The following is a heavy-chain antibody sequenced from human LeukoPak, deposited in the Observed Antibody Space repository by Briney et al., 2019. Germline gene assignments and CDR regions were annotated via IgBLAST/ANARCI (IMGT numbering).Heavy chain of an antibody. J-gene: IGHJ4*02. D-gene: IGHD3-10*01. V-gene: IGHV4-39*07. Sequence: SETLSLTCTVSGGSISSSSYYWGWIRQPPGKGLEWIGSIYYSESTYYNPSLKSRVTISVDTSKNQFSLKLSSVTAADTAVYYCARTPTITMVRGVIITNNIPTYYFDYWGQGTLVTVSS. CDR3: ARTPTITMVRGVIITNNIPTYYFDY. CDR1: GGSISSSSYY. CDR2: IYYSEST.